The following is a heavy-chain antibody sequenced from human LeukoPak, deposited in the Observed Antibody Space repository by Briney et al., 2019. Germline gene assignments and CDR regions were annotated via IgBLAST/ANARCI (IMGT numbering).Heavy chain of an antibody. CDR2: INWNGGST. CDR1: GFTFDDYG. CDR3: ARDPYSGNYGNYYYYYMDV. J-gene: IGHJ6*03. V-gene: IGHV3-20*04. D-gene: IGHD1-26*01. Sequence: PGGFLRLSCAASGFTFDDYGMSWVRQAPGKGLEWVSGINWNGGSTGYADSVKGRFTISRDNAKNSLYLQMNSLGPEDTAVYYCARDPYSGNYGNYYYYYMDVWGKGTTVTISS.